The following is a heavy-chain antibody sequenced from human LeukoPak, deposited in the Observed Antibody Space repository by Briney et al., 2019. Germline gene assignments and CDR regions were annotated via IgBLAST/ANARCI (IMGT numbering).Heavy chain of an antibody. CDR2: IYHSGST. CDR3: ATYYDGGGYRFDY. D-gene: IGHD3-22*01. CDR1: GGSISSSNW. V-gene: IGHV4-4*02. Sequence: PSGTLSLTCAVSGGSISSSNWWNWVRRPPGKGLEWIGEIYHSGSTDYNPSLKSRVTISVDKSKNQFSLKLSSVTAADTAVYYCATYYDGGGYRFDYWGQGTLVTVSS. J-gene: IGHJ4*02.